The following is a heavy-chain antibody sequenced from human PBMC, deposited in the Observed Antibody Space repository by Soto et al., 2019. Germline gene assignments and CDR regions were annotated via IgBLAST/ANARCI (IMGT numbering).Heavy chain of an antibody. CDR2: IYYSGST. V-gene: IGHV4-31*03. Sequence: SETLSLTCTVSGGSISSGGYYWSWIRQHPGKGLEWIGYIYYSGSTYYNPSLKSRVTISVDTSKNQFSLKLSSVTAADTAVYYCARGYDFWSGLEYWGQGTLVTVSS. J-gene: IGHJ4*02. CDR1: GGSISSGGYY. CDR3: ARGYDFWSGLEY. D-gene: IGHD3-3*01.